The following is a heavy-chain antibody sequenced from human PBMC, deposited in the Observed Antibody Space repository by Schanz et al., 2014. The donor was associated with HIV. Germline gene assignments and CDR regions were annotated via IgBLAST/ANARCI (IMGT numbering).Heavy chain of an antibody. CDR2: IIPVFGTA. CDR3: ARSRYGDHPYYFDL. V-gene: IGHV1-69*01. CDR1: GGTFNNYA. J-gene: IGHJ4*02. Sequence: QEQLVQSGAAVRKPRSSVTVSCKTSGGTFNNYALNWVRQAPGQGLEWMGGIIPVFGTANYAQKFQGRVTINADQSTTTVYMYLSSLRSDDTAVYYCARSRYGDHPYYFDLWGQGTPVAVS. D-gene: IGHD2-21*02.